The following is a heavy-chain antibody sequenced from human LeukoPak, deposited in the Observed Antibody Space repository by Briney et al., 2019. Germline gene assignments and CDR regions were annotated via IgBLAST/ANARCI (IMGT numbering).Heavy chain of an antibody. CDR2: INHSGST. CDR1: GGSFSGYY. Sequence: PSETLSLTCAVYGGSFSGYYWSWIRQPPGKGLEWIGEINHSGSTNYNPSLKSRVTISVDTSKNQFSLKLSSVTAADTAVYYCARGAHYYDSSLGYWGRGTLVTVSS. J-gene: IGHJ4*02. CDR3: ARGAHYYDSSLGY. V-gene: IGHV4-34*01. D-gene: IGHD3-22*01.